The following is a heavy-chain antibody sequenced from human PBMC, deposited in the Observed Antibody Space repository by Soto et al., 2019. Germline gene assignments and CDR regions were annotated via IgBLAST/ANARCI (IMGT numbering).Heavy chain of an antibody. D-gene: IGHD1-26*01. J-gene: IGHJ3*02. V-gene: IGHV4-59*01. CDR2: IFYSGTT. CDR3: RRDQGRARSPHDAFDI. CDR1: RSTISRAY. Sequence: SETLSLTCIVSRSTISRAYWSWLRRPPGKGLEWIGHIFYSGTTNYNPSLEGPGTMSVDPSKNDFSLKHSSATPADTDVFCDRRDQGRARSPHDAFDIWGQGTMVTVS.